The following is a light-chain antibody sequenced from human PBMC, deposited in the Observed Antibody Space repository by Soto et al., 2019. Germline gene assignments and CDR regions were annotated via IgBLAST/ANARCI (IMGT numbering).Light chain of an antibody. CDR3: QVWNTSSDHLWV. CDR1: NIGSKS. CDR2: YDS. V-gene: IGLV3-21*04. J-gene: IGLJ3*02. Sequence: SYELTQSPSVSVAPGKTARITCGGDNIGSKSVHWYQQKPGQAPVLVIYYDSARPSGIPERFSGSNSGNTATLTISRVEAGDEADYYCQVWNTSSDHLWVFGGGTKLTVL.